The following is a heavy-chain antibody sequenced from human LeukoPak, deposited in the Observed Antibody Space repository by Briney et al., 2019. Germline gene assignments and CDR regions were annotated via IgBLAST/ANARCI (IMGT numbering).Heavy chain of an antibody. Sequence: SETLSLTCAVYGGSFSGYYWSWIRQPPGKGLEWIGEINHSGSTNYNPSLKSRVTISVDTSKNQFSLKLSSVTAADTAVYYCAIRGLCSGGSYYWDYWGQGTLVTVSS. D-gene: IGHD2-15*01. CDR3: AIRGLCSGGSYYWDY. V-gene: IGHV4-34*01. J-gene: IGHJ4*02. CDR2: INHSGST. CDR1: GGSFSGYY.